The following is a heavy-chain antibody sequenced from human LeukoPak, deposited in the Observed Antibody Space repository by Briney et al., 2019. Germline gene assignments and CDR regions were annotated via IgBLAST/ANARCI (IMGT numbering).Heavy chain of an antibody. D-gene: IGHD3-22*01. V-gene: IGHV4-4*02. CDR2: ISHTGST. CDR3: ARDSREYYDSSGYYSFDY. J-gene: IGHJ4*02. Sequence: SETPSLTCAVSGDSISSRNWWTWVRQPPGKGLEWIGEISHTGSTDYNPSLKSRVTMSVDKSKNQFSLKLRSVTAADTAVYYCARDSREYYDSSGYYSFDYWGQGTLVTVSS. CDR1: GDSISSRNW.